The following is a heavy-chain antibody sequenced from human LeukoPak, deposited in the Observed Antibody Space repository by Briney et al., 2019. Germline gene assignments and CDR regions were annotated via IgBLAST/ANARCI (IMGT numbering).Heavy chain of an antibody. Sequence: KTSQTLSLTCTVSAGSISNYYWSWIRQAPLQALDRIGYIYYSGRTNYNPSLKSRVTISEGTSKNQFTLKLSSVTTADTAIYYCASAPNGDFFDYWGQGTLVTVSS. D-gene: IGHD2-8*01. CDR3: ASAPNGDFFDY. CDR1: AGSISNYY. V-gene: IGHV4-59*01. J-gene: IGHJ4*02. CDR2: IYYSGRT.